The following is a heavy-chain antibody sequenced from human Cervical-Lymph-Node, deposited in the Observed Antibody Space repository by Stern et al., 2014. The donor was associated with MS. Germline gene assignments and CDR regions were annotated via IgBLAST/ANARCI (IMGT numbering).Heavy chain of an antibody. V-gene: IGHV5-51*01. CDR3: ARQTTAWASDV. J-gene: IGHJ4*02. CDR1: GYKFSIYW. CDR2: IYPGDSET. D-gene: IGHD1-14*01. Sequence: EMQLVESGAELIRPGESLKISCKGSGYKFSIYWIAWVRQMPGKGLEWMGIIYPGDSETRYSASFQGQVTMSADKSTSTAYLQGSSLNASDTAMYCCARQTTAWASDVWGQGTLVTVSS.